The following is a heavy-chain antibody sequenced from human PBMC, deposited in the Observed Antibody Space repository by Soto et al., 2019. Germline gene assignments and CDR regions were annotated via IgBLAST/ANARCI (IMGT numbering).Heavy chain of an antibody. Sequence: SDALSLTCTVSGASTINYTYYWSLILQSAGKGLQLIGYVDNSGTTDYIPSLKSRLSMSIDKSQNQFTLKLNSVTAADTATYYCARMSYFYDKWYFDLWGRGTLVTVS. CDR2: VDNSGTT. D-gene: IGHD3-22*01. J-gene: IGHJ2*01. CDR3: ARMSYFYDKWYFDL. CDR1: GASTINYTYY. V-gene: IGHV4-30-4*02.